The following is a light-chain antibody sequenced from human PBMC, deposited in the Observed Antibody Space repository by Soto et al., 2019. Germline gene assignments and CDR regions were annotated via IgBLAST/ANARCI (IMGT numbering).Light chain of an antibody. CDR3: QQYGSLPRT. Sequence: ENVLTQSPGTLSLSPGERATLSCRASQSVSSSYLAWYKQKPGQAPRLLIYGASSRATGIPDRFRGSGSGTDLTLTISRREPEDFAVYYCQQYGSLPRTFGQGTKVEIK. V-gene: IGKV3-20*01. CDR1: QSVSSSY. CDR2: GAS. J-gene: IGKJ1*01.